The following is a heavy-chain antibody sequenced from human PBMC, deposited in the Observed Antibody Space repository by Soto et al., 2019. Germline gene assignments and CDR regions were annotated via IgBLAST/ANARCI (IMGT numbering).Heavy chain of an antibody. J-gene: IGHJ6*03. Sequence: SETLSLTCTVSGGSISSSSYYWGWIRQPPGKGLEWIGSIYYSGSTYYNPSLKSRVTISVDTSKNQFSLKLSSVTAADTAVYYCARIDPYYYYYMDVWGKGTTVTVSS. CDR2: IYYSGST. V-gene: IGHV4-39*01. CDR3: ARIDPYYYYYMDV. CDR1: GGSISSSSYY. D-gene: IGHD3-22*01.